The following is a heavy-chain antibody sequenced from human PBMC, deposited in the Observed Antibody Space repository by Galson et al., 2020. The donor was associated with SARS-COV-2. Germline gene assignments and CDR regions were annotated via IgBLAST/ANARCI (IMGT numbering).Heavy chain of an antibody. J-gene: IGHJ4*02. D-gene: IGHD3-16*01. CDR3: ARQVGYYDSRVDS. V-gene: IGHV4-39*01. CDR2: SYYSGST. Sequence: SETLSLTCTVYGGSVRRSSYYWGWIRQPPGKGLEWIGNSYYSGSTYYNAALKSRVTISVDTSNNQFSLHLNSVTAAATATYYCARQVGYYDSRVDSWGQGTLVTVSS. CDR1: GGSVRRSSYY.